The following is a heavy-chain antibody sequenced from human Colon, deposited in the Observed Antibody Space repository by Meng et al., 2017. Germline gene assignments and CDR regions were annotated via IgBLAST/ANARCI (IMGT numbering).Heavy chain of an antibody. J-gene: IGHJ4*02. CDR2: SNTDGSST. D-gene: IGHD3-10*01. Sequence: VQLGAGGGGLIQAWGSLRLSCAASGFTFSGDWLHWVRQSPGKGLVWVLRSNTDGSSTDYADSVKGRFSITRDNAKNTLFLQMSSLRAEDTAMYYCTKDPDQPRGFWGQGTLVTVSS. CDR1: GFTFSGDW. V-gene: IGHV3-74*01. CDR3: TKDPDQPRGF.